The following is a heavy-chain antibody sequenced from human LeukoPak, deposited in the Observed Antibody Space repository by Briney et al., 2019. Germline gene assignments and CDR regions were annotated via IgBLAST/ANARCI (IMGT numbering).Heavy chain of an antibody. CDR3: ARVVPAAREYFDY. CDR2: IYYSGST. CDR1: GGSISPYY. V-gene: IGHV4-59*01. Sequence: SETLSLTCTVSGGSISPYYWSWIRQPPEKGLEWIGYIYYSGSTNYNPSLKSRVTISVDTSKNQFSLKLSSVTAADTAVYYCARVVPAAREYFDYWGQGTLVTVSS. J-gene: IGHJ4*02. D-gene: IGHD2-2*01.